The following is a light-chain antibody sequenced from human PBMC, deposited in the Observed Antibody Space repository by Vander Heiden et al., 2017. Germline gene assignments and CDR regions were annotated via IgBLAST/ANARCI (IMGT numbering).Light chain of an antibody. CDR3: QQRSNWPAA. V-gene: IGKV3-11*02. CDR1: QSVSSY. J-gene: IGKJ4*01. Sequence: EIVLTQSPATLSLSPGERATLSCRASQSVSSYLAWYQQKPGQAPRLLIYDASNRATGVPARFSGSGSERDFTLTISILEPEDFAIYYCQQRSNWPAAFGGGTMVEIK. CDR2: DAS.